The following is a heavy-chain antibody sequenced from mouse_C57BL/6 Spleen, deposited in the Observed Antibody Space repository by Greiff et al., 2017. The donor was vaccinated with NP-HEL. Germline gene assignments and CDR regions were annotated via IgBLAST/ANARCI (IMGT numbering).Heavy chain of an antibody. V-gene: IGHV1-59*01. J-gene: IGHJ4*01. CDR3: ARWGYGSSYDAMDY. CDR1: GYTFTSYW. D-gene: IGHD1-1*01. CDR2: IDPSDSYT. Sequence: QVQLQQPGAELVRPGPSVKLSCKASGYTFTSYWMHWVKQRPGQGLEWIGVIDPSDSYTNYNQKFKGKATLTVDTSSSTAYMQLSSLTSGDSAVYYCARWGYGSSYDAMDYWGQGTSVTVSS.